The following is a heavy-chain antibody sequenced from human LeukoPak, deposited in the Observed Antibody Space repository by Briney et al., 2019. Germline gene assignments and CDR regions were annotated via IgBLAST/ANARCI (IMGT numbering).Heavy chain of an antibody. CDR2: ISSSSSYI. V-gene: IGHV3-21*01. Sequence: GGSLRLSCAASGFTFSSYSMNWVRQAAGKGLEWVSSISSSSSYIYYADSVKGRFTISRDNAKNSLYLQMNSLRAEDTAVYYCAREPYSSRWHLDAFDIWGQGTMVTVSS. CDR1: GFTFSSYS. D-gene: IGHD6-13*01. J-gene: IGHJ3*02. CDR3: AREPYSSRWHLDAFDI.